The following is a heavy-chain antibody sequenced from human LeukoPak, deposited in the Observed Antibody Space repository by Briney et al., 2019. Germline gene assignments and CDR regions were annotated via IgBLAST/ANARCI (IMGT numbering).Heavy chain of an antibody. V-gene: IGHV3-23*01. CDR1: GFTFSSYA. D-gene: IGHD3-3*01. CDR2: ISGSGGST. CDR3: ARDRPDFWSGYSFDY. Sequence: PGGSLRLSXAASGFTFSSYAMSWVRQAPGKGLEWVSAISGSGGSTYYADSVKGRFTISRDNSKNTLYLQMNSLRAEDTAVYYCARDRPDFWSGYSFDYWGQGTLVTVSS. J-gene: IGHJ4*02.